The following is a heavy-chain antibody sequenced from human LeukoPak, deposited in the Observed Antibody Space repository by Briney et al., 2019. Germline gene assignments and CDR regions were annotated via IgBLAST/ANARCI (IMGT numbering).Heavy chain of an antibody. J-gene: IGHJ4*02. Sequence: GGSLRLSCEASGFTFTSYNMNWVRQAPGKGLEWVSSISSGSSYIYYADSVEGRFTISRDNAKNSLYLQMSSLRAEDTAVYYCARDSYGDYYHDYWGQGTLVTVSS. CDR1: GFTFTSYN. V-gene: IGHV3-21*01. D-gene: IGHD4-17*01. CDR3: ARDSYGDYYHDY. CDR2: ISSGSSYI.